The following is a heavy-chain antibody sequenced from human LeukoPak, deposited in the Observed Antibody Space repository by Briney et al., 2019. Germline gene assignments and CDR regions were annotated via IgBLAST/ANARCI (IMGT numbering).Heavy chain of an antibody. J-gene: IGHJ4*02. Sequence: PGGSLRLSCAASRFSFSNYAMHWVRQDSGRGLEWLAVISHDGINTYYADSVKGRFTISRDNAKNSLYLQMNSLRAEDTAVYYCARDQSPAAGWGQGTLVTVSS. CDR1: RFSFSNYA. CDR3: ARDQSPAAG. D-gene: IGHD2-2*01. V-gene: IGHV3-30*03. CDR2: ISHDGINT.